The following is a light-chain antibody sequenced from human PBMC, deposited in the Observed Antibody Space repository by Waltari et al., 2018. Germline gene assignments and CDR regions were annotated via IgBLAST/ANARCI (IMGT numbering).Light chain of an antibody. CDR2: DDS. Sequence: SYVLTQPPSVSVAPGQTARITCGGTNLGSKSVHWYQQKPGQAPVLVVYDDSDRPTGIPERFSGSNSGNTATLTISRVEAGDEADYYCKVWDSSSDHVVFGGGTKLTVL. CDR1: NLGSKS. V-gene: IGLV3-21*02. J-gene: IGLJ2*01. CDR3: KVWDSSSDHVV.